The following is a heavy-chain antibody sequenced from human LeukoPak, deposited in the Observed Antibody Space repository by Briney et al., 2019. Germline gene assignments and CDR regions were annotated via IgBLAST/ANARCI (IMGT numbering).Heavy chain of an antibody. CDR1: GSTFSGYW. CDR2: NDGEGSST. V-gene: IGHV3-74*01. D-gene: IGHD1-1*01. CDR3: AREFLPTGIHTDSFDI. J-gene: IGHJ3*02. Sequence: PGGSLRLSCAASGSTFSGYWVHWVRQAPGKGLVCVSRNDGEGSSTSYADSVKGRFTVSRDNAKNTLLLQMNSLRAEDTAVYFCAREFLPTGIHTDSFDIWGQGTLVTVSS.